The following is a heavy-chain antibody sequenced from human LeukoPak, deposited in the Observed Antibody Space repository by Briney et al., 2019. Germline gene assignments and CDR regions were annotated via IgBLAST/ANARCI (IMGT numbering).Heavy chain of an antibody. CDR1: GFTFRTYT. CDR2: ISHDETHK. CDR3: AKELSGGWPFDY. D-gene: IGHD6-19*01. J-gene: IGHJ4*02. Sequence: PGRSLRLSCAASGFTFRTYTMHWVRQAPGKGLEWVAVISHDETHKYYSDSVKGRFTISRDNSKNTMFLQMNSLRAEDTAVYYCAKELSGGWPFDYWGQGALVTVSS. V-gene: IGHV3-30-3*01.